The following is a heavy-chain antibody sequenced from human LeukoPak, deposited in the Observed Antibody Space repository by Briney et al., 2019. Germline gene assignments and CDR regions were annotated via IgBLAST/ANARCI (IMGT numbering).Heavy chain of an antibody. CDR3: ARDSGRDCSGGSCYHIDY. CDR2: IGISSNYI. CDR1: GFTFSSYS. J-gene: IGHJ4*02. D-gene: IGHD2-15*01. V-gene: IGHV3-21*01. Sequence: PGGSLRLSCAASGFTFSSYSMNWVRQAPGKGLEWVSSIGISSNYIYYADSVKGRFTISRDNAQNSLFLQMNSLRAEDTAVYYCARDSGRDCSGGSCYHIDYWGQGTLVTVSS.